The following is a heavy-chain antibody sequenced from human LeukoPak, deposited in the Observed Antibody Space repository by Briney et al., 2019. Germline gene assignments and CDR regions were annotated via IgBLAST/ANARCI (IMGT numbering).Heavy chain of an antibody. D-gene: IGHD2-15*01. Sequence: SETLSLTCTVSGGSISSSSHYWGWIRQPPGKGLEWIGSISYSGSTYYNPSLRSRVTISVETSKNQLSLKLRSVTAADTAVYYCARPTRLLEPYDAFDIWGQGTMVTVSS. CDR3: ARPTRLLEPYDAFDI. CDR1: GGSISSSSHY. CDR2: ISYSGST. J-gene: IGHJ3*02. V-gene: IGHV4-39*07.